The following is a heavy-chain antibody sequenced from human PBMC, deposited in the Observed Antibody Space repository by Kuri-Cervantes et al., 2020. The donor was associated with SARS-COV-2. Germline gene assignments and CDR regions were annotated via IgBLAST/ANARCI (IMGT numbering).Heavy chain of an antibody. CDR2: SNPNSGGT. CDR3: ARGKGYCSSTSCYWKRWDACDI. CDR1: GYTFTGYY. D-gene: IGHD2-2*01. V-gene: IGHV1-2*02. Sequence: ASVKVSCKASGYTFTGYYMHWVRQAAGQGLEWMGWSNPNSGGTNYAQKFQGRVTMTRDTSISTAYMELSRLRSDDTAVYYCARGKGYCSSTSCYWKRWDACDIWGQGKMV. J-gene: IGHJ3*02.